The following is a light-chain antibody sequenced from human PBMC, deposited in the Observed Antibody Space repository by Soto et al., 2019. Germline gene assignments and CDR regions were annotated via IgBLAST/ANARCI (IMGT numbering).Light chain of an antibody. Sequence: AIRMTQSPSSFSASTGDRVTITCRASQGISSYLAWYQQKPGKAPKLLIYAAATLQRGAPSRFSASASGTDFTLTISRLQSEDFATYYCQQYLSYPCTVCQGTTLEI. J-gene: IGKJ2*02. CDR3: QQYLSYPCT. V-gene: IGKV1-8*01. CDR2: AAA. CDR1: QGISSY.